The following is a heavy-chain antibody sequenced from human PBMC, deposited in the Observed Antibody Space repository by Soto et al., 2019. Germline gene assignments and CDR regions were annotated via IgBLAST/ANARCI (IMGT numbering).Heavy chain of an antibody. Sequence: PWETLSLTCTVSGGSITNYYWSWIRQPPGKGLEWIGYIYSSGSTNYNPSLKSRVTISADTSKNQVSLKLTSVTAADTAVYYCARDHPHSYGIYYFDYWGQGTLVTISS. CDR2: IYSSGST. J-gene: IGHJ4*02. CDR1: GGSITNYY. D-gene: IGHD5-18*01. CDR3: ARDHPHSYGIYYFDY. V-gene: IGHV4-59*01.